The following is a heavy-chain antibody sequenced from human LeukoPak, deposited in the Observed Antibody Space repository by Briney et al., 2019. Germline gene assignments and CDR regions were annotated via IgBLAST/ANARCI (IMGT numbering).Heavy chain of an antibody. V-gene: IGHV1-46*01. CDR3: ARDGRMTVANPNYFDS. D-gene: IGHD4/OR15-4a*01. Sequence: ASVKVSCKASGYTFTSYYMHWVRQAPGQGLEWMGIINPSGGSTTYSQKFQDRVTMTRDTSTNTVYMELSSLRSDDTAVYYCARDGRMTVANPNYFDSWGQGTLVTVSS. CDR2: INPSGGST. CDR1: GYTFTSYY. J-gene: IGHJ4*02.